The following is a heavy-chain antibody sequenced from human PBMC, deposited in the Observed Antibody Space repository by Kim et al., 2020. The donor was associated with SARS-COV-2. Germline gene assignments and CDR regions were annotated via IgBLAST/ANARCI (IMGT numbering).Heavy chain of an antibody. D-gene: IGHD4-17*01. CDR3: ATGGHYHGD. CDR2: IRPTSDGGTT. V-gene: IGHV3-15*01. CDR1: GFTFTTAW. J-gene: IGHJ4*02. Sequence: GGSLRLSCAASGFTFTTAWLTWVRQAPGKGLEWVAHIRPTSDGGTTDYTPPVKGRFTISRDDSMNTVFLQINSLRTEDTALYYCATGGHYHGDWGEGTLV.